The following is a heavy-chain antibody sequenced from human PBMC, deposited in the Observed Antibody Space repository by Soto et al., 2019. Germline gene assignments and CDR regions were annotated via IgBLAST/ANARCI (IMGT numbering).Heavy chain of an antibody. CDR2: ISSSSSYI. J-gene: IGHJ6*02. CDR1: GFTFSSYS. V-gene: IGHV3-21*01. D-gene: IGHD2-2*01. CDR3: ARDHVVVPAAYKNEMDV. Sequence: GGSLRLSCAASGFTFSSYSMNWVRQAPGKGLEWVSSISSSSSYIYYADSVKGRFTISRDNAKNSLYLQMNSLRAEDTAVYYCARDHVVVPAAYKNEMDVWGQGTTVTVSS.